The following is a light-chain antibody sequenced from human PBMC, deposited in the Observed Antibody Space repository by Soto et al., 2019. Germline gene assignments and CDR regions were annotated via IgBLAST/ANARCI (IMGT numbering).Light chain of an antibody. V-gene: IGKV3D-15*01. J-gene: IGKJ5*01. CDR3: QQHSQWPIT. CDR1: QSLNLN. CDR2: AIS. Sequence: EIVMTQSPATLSVSPGETATLSCRASQSLNLNYLAWYQQKPGQAPGLLIYAISNRATGIPDRFSGSGSGTDFTLTISSLQPEDFAIYYCQQHSQWPITFGQGTRLEIK.